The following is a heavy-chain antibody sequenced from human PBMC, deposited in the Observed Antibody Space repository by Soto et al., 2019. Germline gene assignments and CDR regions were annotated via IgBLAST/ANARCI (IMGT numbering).Heavy chain of an antibody. V-gene: IGHV3-23*01. J-gene: IGHJ6*02. CDR2: ISGSGGST. Sequence: GGSLRLSCAASGFTFSNAWMSWVRQAPGKGLEWVSAISGSGGSTYYADSVKGRFTISRDNSKNTLYLQMNSLRAEDTAVYYCAKGIAAVSSYGMDVWGQGTTVTVSS. D-gene: IGHD6-13*01. CDR3: AKGIAAVSSYGMDV. CDR1: GFTFSNAW.